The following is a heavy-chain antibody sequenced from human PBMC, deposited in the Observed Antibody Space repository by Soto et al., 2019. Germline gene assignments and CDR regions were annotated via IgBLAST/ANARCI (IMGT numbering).Heavy chain of an antibody. CDR2: IIPIFGTA. CDR1: GGTFSSYA. V-gene: IGHV1-69*13. D-gene: IGHD3-10*01. J-gene: IGHJ6*02. Sequence: ASVKVSCKASGGTFSSYAISWVRQAPGQGLEWMGGIIPIFGTANYAQKFQGRVTITADESTSTAYMELSSLRSEDTAVYYCARVQVVRGVIIDTDYYYYGMDVWGQGTTVTVSS. CDR3: ARVQVVRGVIIDTDYYYYGMDV.